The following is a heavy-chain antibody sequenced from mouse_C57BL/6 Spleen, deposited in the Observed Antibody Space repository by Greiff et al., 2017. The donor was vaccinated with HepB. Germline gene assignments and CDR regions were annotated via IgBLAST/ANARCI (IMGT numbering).Heavy chain of an antibody. CDR1: GYSITSGYY. Sequence: EVKLQESGPGLVKPSQSLSLTCSVTGYSITSGYYWNWIRQFPGNKLEWMGYISYDGSNNYNPSLKNRISITRDTSKNQFFLKLNSVTTEDTATYYCARRALYAMDYWGQGTSVTVSS. CDR3: ARRALYAMDY. CDR2: ISYDGSN. V-gene: IGHV3-6*01. D-gene: IGHD3-3*01. J-gene: IGHJ4*01.